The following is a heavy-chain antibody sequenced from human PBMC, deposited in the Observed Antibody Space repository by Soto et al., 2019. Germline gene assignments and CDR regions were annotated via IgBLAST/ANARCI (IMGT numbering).Heavy chain of an antibody. J-gene: IGHJ4*02. CDR1: GYTFTGYY. V-gene: IGHV1-2*04. D-gene: IGHD2-15*01. CDR3: ARGVAVGYCSGGSCPYTSYFDY. CDR2: INPNSGGT. Sequence: APVKVSSKASGYTFTGYYMHWARQAPGQGLEWMGWINPNSGGTNYAQKFQGWVTMTRDTSVSTAYMELSRLRSDDTAVYYCARGVAVGYCSGGSCPYTSYFDYWGQGTLVTVSS.